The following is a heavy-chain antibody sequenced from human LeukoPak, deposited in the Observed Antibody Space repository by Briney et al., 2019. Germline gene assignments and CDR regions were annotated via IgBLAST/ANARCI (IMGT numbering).Heavy chain of an antibody. Sequence: ASVKVSRKASGYTFSGDYVHWVRQAPGQGLEWMGRINPSTGGTTYAQTFQGRVTMTRDTSVSTAYMELNRLTSDYTSVYFCARDRNLYSGSFASWGQGTLVTVSS. V-gene: IGHV1-2*06. J-gene: IGHJ4*02. CDR2: INPSTGGT. D-gene: IGHD1-26*01. CDR3: ARDRNLYSGSFAS. CDR1: GYTFSGDY.